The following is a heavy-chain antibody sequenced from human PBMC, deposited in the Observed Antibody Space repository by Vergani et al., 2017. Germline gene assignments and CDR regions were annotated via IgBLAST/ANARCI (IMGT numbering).Heavy chain of an antibody. CDR3: AKDFSSSYYGDYYNXFDY. D-gene: IGHD4-17*01. V-gene: IGHV3-23*01. CDR1: GFTSSSYA. J-gene: IGHJ4*02. Sequence: EVQVLASGGGSVQPGGSLRLSCAASGFTSSSYAMSWVRQAPGKGLEGVSAISGSGGSTYYADSVKGRFTISRDNSKNALYLKMNSLGPEDTAVYYCAKDFSSSYYGDYYNXFDYWGQGTLVTVSS. CDR2: ISGSGGST.